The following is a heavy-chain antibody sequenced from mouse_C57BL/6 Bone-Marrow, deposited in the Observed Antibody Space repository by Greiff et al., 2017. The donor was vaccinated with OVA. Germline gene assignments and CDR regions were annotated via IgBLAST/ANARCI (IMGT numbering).Heavy chain of an antibody. CDR2: IDPENGDT. Sequence: EVQLQQSGAELVRPGASVKLSCTASGFNIKDDYMHWVKQRPEQGLEWIGWIDPENGDTEYASKFQGKATITADTSSNTAYLQLSSLTSEDTAVDYCTRRLLPWFAYWGQGTLVTVSA. J-gene: IGHJ3*01. CDR1: GFNIKDDY. V-gene: IGHV14-4*01. CDR3: TRRLLPWFAY. D-gene: IGHD2-3*01.